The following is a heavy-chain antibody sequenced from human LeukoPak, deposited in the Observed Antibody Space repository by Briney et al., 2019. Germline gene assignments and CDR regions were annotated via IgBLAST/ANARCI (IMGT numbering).Heavy chain of an antibody. CDR1: EFTFSSYS. D-gene: IGHD3-22*01. V-gene: IGHV3-21*01. CDR3: ARGGYYDSSGYYYDY. J-gene: IGHJ4*02. Sequence: GGSLRLSCVASEFTFSSYSMNWVRQAPGKGLEWVSSISSSSSYIYYADSVKGRFTISRDNAKNSLYLQMNSLRAEDTAVYYCARGGYYDSSGYYYDYWGQGTLVTVSS. CDR2: ISSSSSYI.